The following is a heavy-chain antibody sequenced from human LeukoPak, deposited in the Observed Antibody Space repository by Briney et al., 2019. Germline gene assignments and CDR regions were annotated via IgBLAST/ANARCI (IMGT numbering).Heavy chain of an antibody. CDR2: ISSSSTYI. V-gene: IGHV3-21*01. CDR1: GFTFSSYI. CDR3: ARGHYYGMDV. J-gene: IGHJ6*04. Sequence: GRSLRLSCTASGFTFSSYIMNWVRQAPGKGLEWVSSISSSSTYIYYADSMKGRFTISRDNAKNSVYLQMNSLRAEDTAVYYCARGHYYGMDVWGKGSTVTISS.